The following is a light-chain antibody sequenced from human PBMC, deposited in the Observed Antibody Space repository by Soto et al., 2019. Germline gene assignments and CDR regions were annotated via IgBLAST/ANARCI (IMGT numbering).Light chain of an antibody. J-gene: IGKJ4*01. CDR1: QGITND. CDR2: STS. V-gene: IGKV1-17*02. Sequence: DIQMTQSPPSLSASVGDRVTITCRASQGITNDLGWYQQKPGKAPRLLIYSTSTLQSGVPSRFSGSFSGTEFTLTISDLQPEDFATYYCLQHNTYPLTFGGGTKVEIK. CDR3: LQHNTYPLT.